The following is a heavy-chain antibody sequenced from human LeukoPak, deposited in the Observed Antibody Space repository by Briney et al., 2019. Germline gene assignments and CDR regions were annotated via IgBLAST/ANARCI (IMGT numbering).Heavy chain of an antibody. CDR1: GFTFSDYY. V-gene: IGHV3-11*04. CDR3: ARGEYCSSTSCYTGRDAFDI. Sequence: GGSLRLSCAASGFTFSDYYMSWIRQAPGKGLEWVSYISSSGSTIYYADSVKGRFTISRDNAKNSLYLQMNSLRAEDTAVYYCARGEYCSSTSCYTGRDAFDIWGQGTMVTVSS. J-gene: IGHJ3*02. CDR2: ISSSGSTI. D-gene: IGHD2-2*02.